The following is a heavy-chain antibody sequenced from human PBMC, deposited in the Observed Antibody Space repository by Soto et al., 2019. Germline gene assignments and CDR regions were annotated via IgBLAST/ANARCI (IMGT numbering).Heavy chain of an antibody. CDR1: GGPIHNGGYS. J-gene: IGHJ4*02. Sequence: TPSPPLAVPGGPIHNGGYSWGPIRPPPGKGLEWIGYIYHSGSTYYNPSLKSRVTISVDRPKNQFSLKLSSVTAADTAVYYCARRIVDTETFDYWGQGTLVTVSS. CDR2: IYHSGST. V-gene: IGHV4-30-2*01. D-gene: IGHD5-12*01. CDR3: ARRIVDTETFDY.